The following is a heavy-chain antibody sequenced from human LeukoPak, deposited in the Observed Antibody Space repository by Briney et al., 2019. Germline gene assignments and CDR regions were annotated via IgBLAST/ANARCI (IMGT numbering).Heavy chain of an antibody. D-gene: IGHD2-15*01. V-gene: IGHV3-48*03. CDR1: GFTLSTYE. Sequence: GGSLRLSCAASGFTLSTYEMTWVRQAPGKGLEWVSFISSSTSHTFYADSVKGRSTIFRDTAKNSLYLQMINLRGEDTALYYCARDVSSSTRAFDIWGQGTMVAVS. J-gene: IGHJ3*02. CDR2: ISSSTSHT. CDR3: ARDVSSSTRAFDI.